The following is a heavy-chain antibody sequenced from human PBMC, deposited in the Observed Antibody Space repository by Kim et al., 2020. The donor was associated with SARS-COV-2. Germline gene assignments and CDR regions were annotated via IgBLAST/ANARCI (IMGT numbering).Heavy chain of an antibody. CDR3: AGRIQLDY. J-gene: IGHJ4*02. CDR2: IWYDGSNK. V-gene: IGHV3-33*01. D-gene: IGHD1-1*01. CDR1: GFSFSTYG. Sequence: GGSLRLSCAASGFSFSTYGMQWVRQALGKGLEWVAVIWYDGSNKYYADSVKGRFTISRDNSKNTLYLQMDSLRAEDTAVYYCAGRIQLDYWGQGTLVTVSS.